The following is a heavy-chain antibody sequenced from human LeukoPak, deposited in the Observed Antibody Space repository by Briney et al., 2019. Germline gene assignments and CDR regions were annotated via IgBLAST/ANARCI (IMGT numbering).Heavy chain of an antibody. CDR1: GGSFSGYY. D-gene: IGHD6-19*01. J-gene: IGHJ4*02. CDR3: AVGGWYFDY. CDR2: INHSGST. Sequence: SETLSLTCAVYGGSFSGYYWSWIHQPPGKGLEWIGEINHSGSTNYNPSLKSRVTIPVDTSKNQFSLKLSSVTAADTAVYYCAVGGWYFDYWGQGTLVTVSS. V-gene: IGHV4-34*01.